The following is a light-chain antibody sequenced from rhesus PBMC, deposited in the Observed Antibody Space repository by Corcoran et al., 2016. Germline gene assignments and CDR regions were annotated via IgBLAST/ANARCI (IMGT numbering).Light chain of an antibody. CDR2: WAS. Sequence: DIVMAQSPDSLAVSLGERVTINCKFSQSLLFRSNNYNYLAWYQQKPGQVPKLLVYWASSREVGVPNRFSGSGSGTDFTLSIIGLQAEDVAMYYCLQYYTTPYSFGQGTKVKIK. CDR3: LQYYTTPYS. J-gene: IGKJ2*01. CDR1: QSLLFRSNNYNY. V-gene: IGKV4-1*01.